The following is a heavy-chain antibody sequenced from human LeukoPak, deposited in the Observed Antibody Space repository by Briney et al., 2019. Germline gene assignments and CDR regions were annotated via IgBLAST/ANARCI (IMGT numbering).Heavy chain of an antibody. J-gene: IGHJ4*02. Sequence: SETLSLTCTVSGGSISNYYWSWIRQPPGKGLEWIGYIYYYSGSTNYNPSLKSRVTISVDTSKNQFSLKLTSVTAADTAVYYCAAIIAAAGTIDYWGQGTLVTVSS. CDR1: GGSISNYY. CDR2: IYYYSGST. D-gene: IGHD6-13*01. V-gene: IGHV4-59*08. CDR3: AAIIAAAGTIDY.